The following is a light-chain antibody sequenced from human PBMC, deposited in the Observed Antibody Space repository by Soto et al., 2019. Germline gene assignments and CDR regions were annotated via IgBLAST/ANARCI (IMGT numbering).Light chain of an antibody. J-gene: IGLJ2*01. CDR3: AAWDDTMRARV. CDR2: SND. Sequence: QSVLARPPSASGTPGQRVTISCSGSNSNIGRNDVTWYQQVPGTAPQCLIYSNDQRPSGVPDRISGSRSGTSASLAISGLQSGDEAEYYCAAWDDTMRARVFGGGTKVTVL. V-gene: IGLV1-44*01. CDR1: NSNIGRND.